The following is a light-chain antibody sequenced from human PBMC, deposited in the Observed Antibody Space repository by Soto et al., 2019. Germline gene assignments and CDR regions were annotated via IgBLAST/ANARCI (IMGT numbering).Light chain of an antibody. Sequence: EIVLTQSPGTLSLSPGERATLSCRASQSFSSSYLAWYQQKPGQAPRLLIYGASSRATGIPDRFSGSGSGTDFTLTISRLEPEDVAVYYCQQYGSSPITFGPGTKVDIK. J-gene: IGKJ3*01. CDR1: QSFSSSY. CDR3: QQYGSSPIT. CDR2: GAS. V-gene: IGKV3-20*01.